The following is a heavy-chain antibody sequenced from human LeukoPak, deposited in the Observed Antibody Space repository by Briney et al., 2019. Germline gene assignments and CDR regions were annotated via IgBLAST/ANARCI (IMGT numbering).Heavy chain of an antibody. CDR1: GGSISSYY. Sequence: SETLSLTCTVSGGSISSYYWSWIRQPPGKGLEWIGYIYYSGSTNYNPSLKSRVTISVDTSKNQFSLKLSSVTAADTAVYYCARHTGYSSSWYSGWFDPWGQGTLVTVSS. V-gene: IGHV4-59*08. J-gene: IGHJ5*02. CDR2: IYYSGST. CDR3: ARHTGYSSSWYSGWFDP. D-gene: IGHD6-13*01.